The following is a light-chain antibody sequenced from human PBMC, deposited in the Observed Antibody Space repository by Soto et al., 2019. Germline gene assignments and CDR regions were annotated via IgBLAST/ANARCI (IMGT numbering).Light chain of an antibody. CDR3: QSYDSSLSGPIWL. V-gene: IGLV1-40*01. CDR1: SSNIGAGYD. Sequence: QSVLTQPPSVSGAPGQTVTISCTGSSSNIGAGYDVHWYQQLPGTAPKLLIYGNSKRPSGVPARFYGSKSGASASLAITGLQAEDEADYYCQSYDSSLSGPIWLFGGGPNLTVL. J-gene: IGLJ3*02. CDR2: GNS.